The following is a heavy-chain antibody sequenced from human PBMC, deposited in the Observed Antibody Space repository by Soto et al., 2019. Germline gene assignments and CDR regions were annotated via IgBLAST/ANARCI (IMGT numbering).Heavy chain of an antibody. V-gene: IGHV3-23*01. CDR2: ISGGGSYT. Sequence: EVHLLESGGGLVQPGGSLRLSCSASGFTFRSYAMSWVRQAPGKGLEWVSGISGGGSYTYYSDSVRGRFTISRDNSKSTLYLQMNSLRVEDSAVYFCAKDDSLEWFFPLDAWGQGTLVTVPS. D-gene: IGHD3-3*01. J-gene: IGHJ5*02. CDR1: GFTFRSYA. CDR3: AKDDSLEWFFPLDA.